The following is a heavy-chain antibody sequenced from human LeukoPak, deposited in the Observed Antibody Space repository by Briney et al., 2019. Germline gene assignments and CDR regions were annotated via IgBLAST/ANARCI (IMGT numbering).Heavy chain of an antibody. V-gene: IGHV3-66*02. CDR3: ARPTSGWSALDY. CDR2: IYGGGST. CDR1: GFTVSSNY. D-gene: IGHD6-19*01. J-gene: IGHJ4*02. Sequence: GGSLRLSCAASGFTVSSNYMSWVRQAPGKVLEWVSVIYGGGSTYYADSVKGRFTISRDNSKNTLYLQMNSLRTEDTAVYYCARPTSGWSALDYWGQGTLVTVSS.